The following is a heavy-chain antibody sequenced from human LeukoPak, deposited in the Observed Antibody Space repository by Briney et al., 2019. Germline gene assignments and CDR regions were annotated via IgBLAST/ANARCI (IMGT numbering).Heavy chain of an antibody. CDR2: IYSGGGT. D-gene: IGHD3-10*01. Sequence: GGSLRLSCAASGFTVSNTYMSWVRQAPGKGLEWVSIIYSGGGTRYADSVKGRFTISRDNSKDTSYLQMNSLRTEDTAVYYCARDISMVQDYWGQGTLVTVSS. J-gene: IGHJ4*02. CDR3: ARDISMVQDY. CDR1: GFTVSNTY. V-gene: IGHV3-53*01.